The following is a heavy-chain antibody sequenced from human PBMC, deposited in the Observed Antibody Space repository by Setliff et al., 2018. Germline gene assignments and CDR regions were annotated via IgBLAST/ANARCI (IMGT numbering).Heavy chain of an antibody. CDR3: ARASSGWYSAYYYYMDV. CDR2: INRRGST. J-gene: IGHJ6*03. CDR1: RGSINSHY. D-gene: IGHD6-19*01. Sequence: SETLSLTCTVSRGSINSHYWSWLRQPAGKGLEWIGHINRRGSTNFSPSLKSRVTISLDTSKNQFSLNLTSVTAADTAVYYCARASSGWYSAYYYYMDVWGKGTTVTVS. V-gene: IGHV4-4*07.